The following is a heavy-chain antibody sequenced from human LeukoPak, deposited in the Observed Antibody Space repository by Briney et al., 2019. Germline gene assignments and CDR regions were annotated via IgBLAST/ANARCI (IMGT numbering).Heavy chain of an antibody. Sequence: GGSLRLSCAASGFTFNTYDMHWVRQVTGKGLQWVSAIRTEGDTYCLDSVKGRFTISRDNAKNSLYLQMNSLTAGDTAVYYCARDFRGCMDVWGQGTTVTVSS. CDR2: IRTEGDT. J-gene: IGHJ6*02. D-gene: IGHD3-10*01. V-gene: IGHV3-13*04. CDR3: ARDFRGCMDV. CDR1: GFTFNTYD.